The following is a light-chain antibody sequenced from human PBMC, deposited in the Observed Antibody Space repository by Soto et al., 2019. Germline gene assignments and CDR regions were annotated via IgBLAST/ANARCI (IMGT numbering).Light chain of an antibody. CDR2: GAA. CDR3: QQYSWAPIN. Sequence: EIVLTQSPGTLSFSPGERATLSCRASQSVSSSYLAWYQQKPGQAPRLGFDGAATGATGIPDRFGGSGSGTDFTLTISRLETEDFAVYYCQQYSWAPINFGRGTRLEIK. J-gene: IGKJ5*01. V-gene: IGKV3-20*01. CDR1: QSVSSSY.